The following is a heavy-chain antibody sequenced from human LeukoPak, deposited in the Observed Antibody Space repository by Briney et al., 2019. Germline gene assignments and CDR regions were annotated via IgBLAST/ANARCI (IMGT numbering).Heavy chain of an antibody. Sequence: ASVKVSCKASGYTFTGYYMHWVRQAPGQGLEWMGWINPNSGGTNYAQKFQGRVTMTRDTSISTAYMELSRLRSDDTAVYYCARDLMVRGAPRPDVWGRGTTATVSS. CDR1: GYTFTGYY. CDR3: ARDLMVRGAPRPDV. J-gene: IGHJ6*04. D-gene: IGHD3-10*01. CDR2: INPNSGGT. V-gene: IGHV1-2*02.